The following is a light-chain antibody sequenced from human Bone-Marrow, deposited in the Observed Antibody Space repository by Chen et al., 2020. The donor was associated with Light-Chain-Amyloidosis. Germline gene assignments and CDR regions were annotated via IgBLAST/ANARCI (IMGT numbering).Light chain of an antibody. CDR3: QQYENWSRT. J-gene: IGKJ1*01. Sequence: DIVMTQSPATLSVSPGERATLFCRASQSVSGNLAWYQQRPGQAPRLLIHSASTRATGFPARFSGSGFGTDFTLIISSLQSDDFEIYYCQQYENWSRTVGQGTKV. V-gene: IGKV3-15*01. CDR2: SAS. CDR1: QSVSGN.